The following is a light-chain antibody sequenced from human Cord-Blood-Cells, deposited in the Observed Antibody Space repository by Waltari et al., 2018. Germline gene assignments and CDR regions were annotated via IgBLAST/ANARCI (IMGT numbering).Light chain of an antibody. Sequence: QSALTQPASVSGSPGQSITLSCTGTSSDVGGYNYVSWYQQHTGKAPKLMIYEVSNRPSGVSNRFSGSKSGNTASLTISGLQAEDEADYYCSSYTSSSTWVFGGGTKLTVL. V-gene: IGLV2-14*01. J-gene: IGLJ3*02. CDR3: SSYTSSSTWV. CDR1: SSDVGGYNY. CDR2: EVS.